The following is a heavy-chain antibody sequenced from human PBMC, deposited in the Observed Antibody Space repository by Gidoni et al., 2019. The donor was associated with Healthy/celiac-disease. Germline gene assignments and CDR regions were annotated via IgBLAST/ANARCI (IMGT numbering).Heavy chain of an antibody. CDR2: IYYSGST. J-gene: IGHJ4*02. Sequence: QLQESGPGLLKPSETLSLTCTVSGGSISSYYWSWIRQPPGKGLEWIRYIYYSGSTNYNPSLKSRVNISGDTSKNQFSLKLSSVTAADTAVYDCAGHLIQLWYIDYWGQGTLVTGSS. D-gene: IGHD5-18*01. CDR1: GGSISSYY. V-gene: IGHV4-59*01. CDR3: AGHLIQLWYIDY.